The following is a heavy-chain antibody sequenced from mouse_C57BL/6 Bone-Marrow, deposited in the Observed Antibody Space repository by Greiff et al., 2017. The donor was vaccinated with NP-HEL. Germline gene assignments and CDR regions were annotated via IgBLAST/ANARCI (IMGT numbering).Heavy chain of an antibody. V-gene: IGHV1-62-2*01. CDR3: ARHEGEGLAQAAWFAY. CDR2: FYPGSGSI. D-gene: IGHD3-2*02. CDR1: GYTFTEYT. J-gene: IGHJ3*01. Sequence: QVQLKQSGAELVKPGASVKLSCKASGYTFTEYTIHWVKQRSGQGLEWIGWFYPGSGSIKYNEKFKDKATLTADKSSSTVYMELSRLTSEDSAVYFCARHEGEGLAQAAWFAYWGQGTLVTVSA.